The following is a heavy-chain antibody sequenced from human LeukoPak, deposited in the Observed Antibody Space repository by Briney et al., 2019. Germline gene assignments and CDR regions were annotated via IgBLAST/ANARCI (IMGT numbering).Heavy chain of an antibody. J-gene: IGHJ4*02. D-gene: IGHD5-18*01. V-gene: IGHV3-30*02. CDR2: IRYDGTNK. Sequence: GGSLRLSCGASGFTFRDYGMHWVRQAPGKGLEWVAFIRYDGTNKYYADSLKGRFTISRDNAKNSLYLQMNSLRAEDTAVYYCARGGPRDGYDYWGQGTLVTVSS. CDR3: ARGGPRDGYDY. CDR1: GFTFRDYG.